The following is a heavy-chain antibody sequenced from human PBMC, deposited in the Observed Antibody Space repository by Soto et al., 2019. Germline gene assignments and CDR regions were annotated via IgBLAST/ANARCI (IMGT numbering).Heavy chain of an antibody. CDR1: GGSISGYY. Sequence: SETLSLTCTVSGGSISGYYWSLIRQPPGKGLEWIGYMYKTGSTYYNPSLKSRVTISVDTSKNQFSLKLSSVTAADTAVYYCASCIAAAGTVDYWGQGTLVTVSS. J-gene: IGHJ4*02. CDR3: ASCIAAAGTVDY. D-gene: IGHD6-13*01. V-gene: IGHV4-4*08. CDR2: MYKTGST.